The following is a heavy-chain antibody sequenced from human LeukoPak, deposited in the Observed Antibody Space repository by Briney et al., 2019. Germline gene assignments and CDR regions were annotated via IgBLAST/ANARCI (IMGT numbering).Heavy chain of an antibody. CDR1: GFTFSSYA. V-gene: IGHV3-23*01. J-gene: IGHJ4*02. Sequence: GGSLRLSCAASGFTFSSYAMSWVRQGPGKGLEWVSEISGSGGIRYYADSVKGRFTISRDNAKNSLYLQVNSLRAEDTAVYYCVRLEVFDYWGQGTLVTVSS. CDR3: VRLEVFDY. D-gene: IGHD3-3*01. CDR2: ISGSGGIR.